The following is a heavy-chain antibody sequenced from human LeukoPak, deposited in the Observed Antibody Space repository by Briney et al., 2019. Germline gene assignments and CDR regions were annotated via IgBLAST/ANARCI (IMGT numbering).Heavy chain of an antibody. CDR1: GYTFTSYD. V-gene: IGHV1-8*01. CDR2: MNPNSGNT. CDR3: ARGAEQQLVRHAPPSYGMDV. D-gene: IGHD6-13*01. Sequence: ASVKVSCKASGYTFTSYDINWVRQATGQGLEWMGCMNPNSGNTGYAQKFQGRVTMTRNTSISTAYMELSSLRSEDTAVYYCARGAEQQLVRHAPPSYGMDVWGQGTTVTVSS. J-gene: IGHJ6*02.